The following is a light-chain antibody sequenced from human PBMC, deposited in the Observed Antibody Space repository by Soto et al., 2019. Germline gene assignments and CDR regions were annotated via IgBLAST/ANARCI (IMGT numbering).Light chain of an antibody. CDR3: QQYNNWPHT. V-gene: IGKV3-15*01. J-gene: IGKJ5*01. CDR2: GAS. Sequence: EIVMTQSPATLSVSPGERATLSCRASQSVSSNLAWYQQKPGQAPRLLIYGASTRATGIPASFSGSGSGTEFTLTISSLQSEDVAVYYYQQYNNWPHTFGQGTRLEIK. CDR1: QSVSSN.